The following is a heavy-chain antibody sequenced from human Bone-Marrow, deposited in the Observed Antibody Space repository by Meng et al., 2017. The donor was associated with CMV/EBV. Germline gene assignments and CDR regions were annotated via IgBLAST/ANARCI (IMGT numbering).Heavy chain of an antibody. CDR2: INWNGGSI. J-gene: IGHJ4*02. V-gene: IGHV3-9*01. CDR3: ARDLEFLALDY. Sequence: SLKISCAASGFTFDDYAMHWLRQAPGKGLEWVSGINWNGGSIGYADSVKGRFTISRDNAKNCLYLQMNSLRAEDTAVYYCARDLEFLALDYWGQGRLVTVSS. D-gene: IGHD3-3*01. CDR1: GFTFDDYA.